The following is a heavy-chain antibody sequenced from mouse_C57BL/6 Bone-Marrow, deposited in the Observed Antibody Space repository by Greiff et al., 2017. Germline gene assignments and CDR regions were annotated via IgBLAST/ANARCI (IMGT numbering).Heavy chain of an antibody. CDR3: ARITHYDRGYYFDY. CDR1: GFSLSTFGMG. V-gene: IGHV8-8*01. D-gene: IGHD2-4*01. CDR2: IWWDDDK. Sequence: QVTLKVCGPGILQPSQTLSLTCSFSGFSLSTFGMGVGWIRQPSGKGLEWLAHIWWDDDKYYNPALKSRLTIYKDTSKNQVFLKIANVDTADTATYYCARITHYDRGYYFDYWGQGTTLTVSS. J-gene: IGHJ2*01.